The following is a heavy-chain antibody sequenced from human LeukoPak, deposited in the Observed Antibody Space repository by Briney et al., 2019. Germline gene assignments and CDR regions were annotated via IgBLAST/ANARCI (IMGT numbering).Heavy chain of an antibody. CDR1: RYTFTRYD. V-gene: IGHV1-8*01. CDR2: MNPNTGNT. CDR3: ARGRMVRGLILVDAFDI. J-gene: IGHJ3*02. Sequence: GASVPVSCQACRYTFTRYDVSWVRQAPGKGREGMGWMNPNTGNTGYAQKFQRRVTLTRSTSISTAYMELSSLKSEDTAVFYCARGRMVRGLILVDAFDIWGQGTMVTVSS. D-gene: IGHD3-10*01.